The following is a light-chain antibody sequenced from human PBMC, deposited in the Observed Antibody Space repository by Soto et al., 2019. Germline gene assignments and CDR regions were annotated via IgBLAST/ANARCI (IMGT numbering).Light chain of an antibody. Sequence: QSVLTQPPSVSGAPGQRVTISCTGSRSNIGAGYDVHWYQQLPGTAPKLLIFININRPSGIPDRFSGSKSGTSASLAITGLRAEDEADYYCQSYDSSLSGYVFGTGTKLTVL. J-gene: IGLJ1*01. CDR2: INI. V-gene: IGLV1-40*01. CDR1: RSNIGAGYD. CDR3: QSYDSSLSGYV.